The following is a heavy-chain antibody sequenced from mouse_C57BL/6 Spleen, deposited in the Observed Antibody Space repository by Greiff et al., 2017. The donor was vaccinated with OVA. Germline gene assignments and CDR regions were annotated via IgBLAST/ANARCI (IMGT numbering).Heavy chain of an antibody. J-gene: IGHJ2*01. CDR1: GFTFSSYA. CDR3: ARGGYYYGYFDY. V-gene: IGHV5-4*03. Sequence: EVMLVESGGGLVKPGGSLKLSCAASGFTFSSYAMSWVRQTPEKRLEWVATISDGGSYTYYPDNVKGRFTISRDNAKNNLYLQMSHLKSEDTAMYYGARGGYYYGYFDYWGQGTTLTVSS. CDR2: ISDGGSYT. D-gene: IGHD1-1*01.